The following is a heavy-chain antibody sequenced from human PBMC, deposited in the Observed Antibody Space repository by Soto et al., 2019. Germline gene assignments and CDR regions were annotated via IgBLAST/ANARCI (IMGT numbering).Heavy chain of an antibody. D-gene: IGHD3-10*01. CDR3: ARDLLNRHYGSWSYYYYYYGMDV. V-gene: IGHV3-7*01. CDR2: IKQDGSEK. CDR1: GFTFSSYW. J-gene: IGHJ6*02. Sequence: GGSLRLSCAASGFTFSSYWMSWVRQAPGTGLEWVANIKQDGSEKYYVDSVKGRFTISRDNAKNSLYLQMNSLRAEDTALYYCARDLLNRHYGSWSYYYYYYGMDVWGQGTTVTVSS.